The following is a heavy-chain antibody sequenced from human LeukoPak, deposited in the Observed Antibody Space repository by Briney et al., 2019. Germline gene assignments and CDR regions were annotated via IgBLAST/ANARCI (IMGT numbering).Heavy chain of an antibody. CDR2: ISSSGSTI. D-gene: IGHD2-21*01. CDR3: ARNVVYYYMDV. CDR1: GFTFSDYY. Sequence: GGSLRLSCAASGFTFSDYYMSWIRQAPGKGLEWVSYISSSGSTIYYADSVKGRFTISRDNAKNSLYLQMNSLRAEDTAVHYCARNVVYYYMDVWGKGTTVTVSS. J-gene: IGHJ6*03. V-gene: IGHV3-11*01.